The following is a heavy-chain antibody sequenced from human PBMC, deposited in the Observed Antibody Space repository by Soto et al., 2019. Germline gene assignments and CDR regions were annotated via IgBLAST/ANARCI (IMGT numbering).Heavy chain of an antibody. V-gene: IGHV1-18*01. CDR3: ARSGPPAGY. CDR2: ISASNGNT. Sequence: QVQLVQSGAEVKKPGASVKVSCKASGYTFNSYAITWVRQAPGQGLEWKGWISASNGNTNYAQKHQGRVTMTTDTSTTTAYMELMSLRSDDTAVYYCARSGPPAGYWGSGTRVTVSS. CDR1: GYTFNSYA. J-gene: IGHJ4*02. D-gene: IGHD3-10*01.